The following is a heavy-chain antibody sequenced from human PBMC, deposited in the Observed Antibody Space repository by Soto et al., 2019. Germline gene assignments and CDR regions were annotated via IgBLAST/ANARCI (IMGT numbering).Heavy chain of an antibody. CDR1: GYNFATYW. CDR3: ARRIDNTLDG. CDR2: IYPHDSDT. J-gene: IGHJ4*02. D-gene: IGHD1-20*01. V-gene: IGHV5-51*01. Sequence: GDSLKISCKCSGYNFATYWIGWVRQMPGKGLEWMGIIYPHDSDTRYSPSFQGQVTISADKSISTAYLQWSSLKASDTAILDGARRIDNTLDGWGQGNMVTV.